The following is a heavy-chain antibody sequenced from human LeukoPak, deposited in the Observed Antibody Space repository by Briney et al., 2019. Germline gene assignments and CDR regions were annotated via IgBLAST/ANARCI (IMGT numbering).Heavy chain of an antibody. V-gene: IGHV3-30*03. CDR2: VSFDGSDK. D-gene: IGHD3-22*01. Sequence: GGSLRLSCAASGFTFSSSGIHWVRRAPGKGLEWVAVVSFDGSDKFYADSVRGRFAISRDNSKNTLYLQMNSLRTEDTAVYYCARDFIHRSGEANYWGQGTLVTVSS. CDR3: ARDFIHRSGEANY. CDR1: GFTFSSSG. J-gene: IGHJ4*02.